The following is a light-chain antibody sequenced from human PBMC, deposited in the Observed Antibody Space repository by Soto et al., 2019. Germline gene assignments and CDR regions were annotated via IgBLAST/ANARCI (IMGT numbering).Light chain of an antibody. CDR1: QTISSW. Sequence: DIQMTQSPSTLSGSGGDRVTITCRARQTISSWLAWYPQNPGKAPKLLIYKASTLKSGAPSRFSGSGSGTEFTLAISSLQPDDFATYYCQHYNSYSEAFGQGTTVEL. V-gene: IGKV1-5*03. J-gene: IGKJ1*01. CDR2: KAS. CDR3: QHYNSYSEA.